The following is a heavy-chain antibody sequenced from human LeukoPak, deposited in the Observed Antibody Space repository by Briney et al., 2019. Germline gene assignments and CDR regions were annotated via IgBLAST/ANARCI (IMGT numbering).Heavy chain of an antibody. CDR2: SAHSGST. V-gene: IGHV4-59*01. CDR1: GASISSYY. D-gene: IGHD3-22*01. CDR3: ARYYADINGYYYYYDY. Sequence: SETLSLTCTVSGASISSYYGSWIRQPPGKGLEWIGFSAHSGSTSYNPSLKSRVTISVDRSMHHFSLMLTSDTAADTAVYYCARYYADINGYYYYYDYWGQGTLVTVSS. J-gene: IGHJ4*02.